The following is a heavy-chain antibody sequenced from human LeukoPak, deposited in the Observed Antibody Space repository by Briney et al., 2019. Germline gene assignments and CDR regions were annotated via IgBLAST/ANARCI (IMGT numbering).Heavy chain of an antibody. CDR3: AKEAPHTAVLIALPEWNYIDS. D-gene: IGHD2-21*01. CDR2: ISSSSSYI. V-gene: IGHV3-21*04. CDR1: GFTFSSYS. Sequence: PGGSLRLSCAASGFTFSSYSMNWVRQAPGKGLEWVSSISSSSSYIYYADSVKGRFTISRDNAKNSLYLQMNNLKAEDTAVYYCAKEAPHTAVLIALPEWNYIDSWGRGILVSVSS. J-gene: IGHJ4*02.